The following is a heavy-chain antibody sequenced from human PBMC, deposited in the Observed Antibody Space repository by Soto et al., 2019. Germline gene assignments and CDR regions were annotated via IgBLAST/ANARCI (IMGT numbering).Heavy chain of an antibody. V-gene: IGHV3-74*01. J-gene: IGHJ3*01. CDR3: ARGAGECGRTTCDRRAFAL. D-gene: IGHD2-2*01. CDR1: GFTFSSHW. Sequence: EVELVESGGDLVQPGGSLRLSCAASGFTFSSHWMHWVRQVPGKGLVWIGRVNTDGATTSYADAVKGRFTISRDNAKKRVILMMDGLTAEAASTYYCARGAGECGRTTCDRRAFALWGQGTMVTVSP. CDR2: VNTDGATT.